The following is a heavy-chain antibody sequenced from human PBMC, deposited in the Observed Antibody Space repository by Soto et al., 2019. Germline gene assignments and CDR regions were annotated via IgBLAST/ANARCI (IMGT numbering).Heavy chain of an antibody. D-gene: IGHD6-19*01. Sequence: EVPLVESGGDLVQPGESLRLSCAASGFTFSSYWMHWVRQAPGKGLVWVSRINSDGSSTSYADSVKGRFTISRDNAKNTLYLQMNSLSAEDTAVYYCARVKGQWLIAFDIWGQGTMVTVSS. CDR2: INSDGSST. CDR3: ARVKGQWLIAFDI. CDR1: GFTFSSYW. V-gene: IGHV3-74*01. J-gene: IGHJ3*02.